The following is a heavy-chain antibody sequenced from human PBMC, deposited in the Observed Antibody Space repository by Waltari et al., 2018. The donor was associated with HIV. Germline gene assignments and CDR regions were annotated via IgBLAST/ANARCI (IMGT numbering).Heavy chain of an antibody. V-gene: IGHV4-39*07. J-gene: IGHJ5*02. D-gene: IGHD3-16*01. Sequence: QLQLQESGPGLVKPSETLSLTCTVSGGSISSSSYYWGWIRQPPGKGLEWIGSIYYSGSTYYNPSLKSRVTISVDTSKNQFSLKLSSVTAADTAVYYCAREEDYDYVWGTQNWFDPWGQGTLVTVSS. CDR3: AREEDYDYVWGTQNWFDP. CDR1: GGSISSSSYY. CDR2: IYYSGST.